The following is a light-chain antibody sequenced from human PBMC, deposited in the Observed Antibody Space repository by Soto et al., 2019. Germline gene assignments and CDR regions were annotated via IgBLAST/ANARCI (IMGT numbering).Light chain of an antibody. CDR1: QNINTY. J-gene: IGKJ1*01. CDR3: QQSYSTPLWT. V-gene: IGKV1-39*01. Sequence: DIQMTQSPSSLSASVGVRVTITCRASQNINTYLNWYQHKPGKAPKLLISAASSLQSGVPSRFSGSGSGTDFTLTISSLQPEDFATYFCQQSYSTPLWTFGQGTRVEIK. CDR2: AAS.